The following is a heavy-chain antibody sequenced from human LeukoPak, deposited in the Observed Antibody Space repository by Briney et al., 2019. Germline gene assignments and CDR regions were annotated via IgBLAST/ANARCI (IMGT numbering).Heavy chain of an antibody. D-gene: IGHD3-10*01. J-gene: IGHJ4*02. CDR3: AKTSLYGSGSSDFDY. CDR1: GYTFTGYY. Sequence: GASVKVSCKASGYTFTGYYMHWVRQAPGQGLVWMGWINPNSGGTNYAQKFQGRVTMTRDTSISTAYMELSRLRSDDTAVYYCAKTSLYGSGSSDFDYWGQGTLVTVSS. V-gene: IGHV1-2*02. CDR2: INPNSGGT.